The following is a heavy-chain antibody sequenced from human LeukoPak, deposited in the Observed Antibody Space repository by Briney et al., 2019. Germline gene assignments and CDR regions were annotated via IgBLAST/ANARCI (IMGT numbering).Heavy chain of an antibody. CDR2: LNTDGSDT. J-gene: IGHJ2*01. D-gene: IGHD6-19*01. Sequence: AGGSLRLSCAASGFTFRNAWMNWVRQAPGKGLVWVSRLNTDGSDTRYADSVQDRFTISRDNAKNTLYLQMNSLRAEDTAVYYCARSEAVAWSFDLWGRGTLVTVSS. CDR3: ARSEAVAWSFDL. V-gene: IGHV3-74*01. CDR1: GFTFRNAW.